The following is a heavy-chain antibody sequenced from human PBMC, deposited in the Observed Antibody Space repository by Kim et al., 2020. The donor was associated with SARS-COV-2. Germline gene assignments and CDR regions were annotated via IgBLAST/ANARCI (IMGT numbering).Heavy chain of an antibody. V-gene: IGHV3-48*02. D-gene: IGHD5-12*01. Sequence: YADSVKGRLTISRDNAKNSLYLQMKSLRDEDTAVYYCARDPGWLRSFDYWGQGTLVTVSS. CDR3: ARDPGWLRSFDY. J-gene: IGHJ4*02.